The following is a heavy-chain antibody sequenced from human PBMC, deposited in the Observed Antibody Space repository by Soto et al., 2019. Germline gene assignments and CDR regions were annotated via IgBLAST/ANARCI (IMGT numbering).Heavy chain of an antibody. V-gene: IGHV1-69*13. J-gene: IGHJ6*02. Sequence: ASVKVSCTASGGTFSSYAISWVRQAPGQGLEWMGGIIPIFGTANYAQKFQGRVTITADESTSTAYMELSSLRSEDTAVYYCARPNYSGYYYYGMDVWGQGTTVTVSS. D-gene: IGHD4-4*01. CDR1: GGTFSSYA. CDR2: IIPIFGTA. CDR3: ARPNYSGYYYYGMDV.